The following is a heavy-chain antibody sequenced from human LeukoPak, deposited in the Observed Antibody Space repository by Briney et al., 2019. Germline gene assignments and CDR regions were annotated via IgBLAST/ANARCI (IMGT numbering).Heavy chain of an antibody. CDR2: INHSGST. CDR1: GGSFSGYY. V-gene: IGHV4-34*01. Sequence: PSETLSLTCAVYGGSFSGYYWSGIRQPPGKGLEGIGEINHSGSTNYNPSLKSRVTISVDTSKNHFSLKLSSVTAADTAVYYCARGRRYSSSWYDYWGQGTLVTVSS. CDR3: ARGRRYSSSWYDY. J-gene: IGHJ4*02. D-gene: IGHD6-13*01.